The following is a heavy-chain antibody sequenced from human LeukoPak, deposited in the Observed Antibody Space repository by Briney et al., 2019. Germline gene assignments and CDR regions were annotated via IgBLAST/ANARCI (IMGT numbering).Heavy chain of an antibody. J-gene: IGHJ6*02. CDR2: ISWNSGSI. Sequence: PGASLRLSCAASGFTFSSYAMSWVRQAPGKGLEWVSGISWNSGSIGYADSVKGRFTISRDNAKNSLYLQMNSLRAEDTALYYCAKDKEDGDYYYGMDVWGQGTTVTVSS. CDR1: GFTFSSYA. CDR3: AKDKEDGDYYYGMDV. D-gene: IGHD4-17*01. V-gene: IGHV3-9*01.